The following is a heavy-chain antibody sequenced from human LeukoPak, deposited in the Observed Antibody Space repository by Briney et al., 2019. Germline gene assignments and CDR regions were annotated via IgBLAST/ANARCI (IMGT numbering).Heavy chain of an antibody. J-gene: IGHJ4*02. Sequence: GGSLRLSCAASGFTFSSYAMHWVRQAPGKGLEWVAVISYDGSNKYYADSVKGRFTISRDNSKNTLYLQMNSLRAEDTAVYYCARATPWDDWGYYFDYWGQGTLVTASS. V-gene: IGHV3-30*14. D-gene: IGHD3-16*01. CDR2: ISYDGSNK. CDR3: ARATPWDDWGYYFDY. CDR1: GFTFSSYA.